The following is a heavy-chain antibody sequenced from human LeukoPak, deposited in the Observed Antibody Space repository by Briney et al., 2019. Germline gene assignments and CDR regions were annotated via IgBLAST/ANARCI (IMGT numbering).Heavy chain of an antibody. D-gene: IGHD3-22*01. J-gene: IGHJ4*02. V-gene: IGHV3-13*01. CDR3: ARAYRVAYDSRYTYGGLDY. Sequence: PGGSLRLSCAASGFTFSSYDMHWVRQATGKGLEWVSAIGTAGDTYYPGSVKGRFTISRENAKNSLYLQMNSLRAGDTAVYYCARAYRVAYDSRYTYGGLDYWGQGTLVTVSS. CDR2: IGTAGDT. CDR1: GFTFSSYD.